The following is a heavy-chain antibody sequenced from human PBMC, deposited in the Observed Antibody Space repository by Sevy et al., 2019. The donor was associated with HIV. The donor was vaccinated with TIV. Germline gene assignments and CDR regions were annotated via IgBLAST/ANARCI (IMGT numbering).Heavy chain of an antibody. Sequence: GGSLRLSCAASAFTLSIYWMHWVRQVPGKGLVWVSHINSDGKIKRYADSVEGRFTISRDNAEKTVYLQMNSLRADDTAVYYCVRGSTGTFGHWGQGTLVTVSS. CDR2: INSDGKIK. CDR3: VRGSTGTFGH. J-gene: IGHJ4*02. D-gene: IGHD3-9*01. V-gene: IGHV3-74*01. CDR1: AFTLSIYW.